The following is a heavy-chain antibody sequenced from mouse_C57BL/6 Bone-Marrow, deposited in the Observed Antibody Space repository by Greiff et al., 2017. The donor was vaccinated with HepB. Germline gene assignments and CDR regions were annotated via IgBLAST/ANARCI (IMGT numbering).Heavy chain of an antibody. CDR3: TRIYDGYSQGARDY. CDR1: GFNIKDDY. V-gene: IGHV14-4*01. CDR2: IDPENGDT. J-gene: IGHJ4*01. Sequence: VQLKESGAELVRPGASVKLSCTASGFNIKDDYMHWVKQRPEQGLEWIGWIDPENGDTEYAPKFQGKATITADTSSNTAYLQLSSLTSEDTAVYYCTRIYDGYSQGARDYWGQGTSVTVSS. D-gene: IGHD2-3*01.